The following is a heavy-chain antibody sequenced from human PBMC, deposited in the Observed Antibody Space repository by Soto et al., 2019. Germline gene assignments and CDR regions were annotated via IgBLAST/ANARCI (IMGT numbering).Heavy chain of an antibody. Sequence: ASVKVSCKASGGTFSSYAISWVRQAPGQGLEWMGGIIPIFGTANYAQKFQGRVTITADESTSTAYMELSSLRSEDTAVYYCARVIAVAGTSWFDPWGQGTLVTVS. CDR2: IIPIFGTA. CDR1: GGTFSSYA. D-gene: IGHD6-19*01. CDR3: ARVIAVAGTSWFDP. J-gene: IGHJ5*02. V-gene: IGHV1-69*13.